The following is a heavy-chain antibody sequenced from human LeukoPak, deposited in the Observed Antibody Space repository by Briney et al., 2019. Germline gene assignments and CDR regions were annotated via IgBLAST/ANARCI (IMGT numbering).Heavy chain of an antibody. CDR2: IDPKTGGT. V-gene: IGHV1-2*02. CDR3: ARVGHTSGWDFDY. Sequence: ASVKVSCKASGYTFTDYHLHWVRQAPGQGLEWMGWIDPKTGGTNYAQKQNFQGRVTLTRDTSITTAYMELSRLTSDDTAVYYCARVGHTSGWDFDYWGQGTLVTVSS. CDR1: GYTFTDYH. D-gene: IGHD6-19*01. J-gene: IGHJ4*02.